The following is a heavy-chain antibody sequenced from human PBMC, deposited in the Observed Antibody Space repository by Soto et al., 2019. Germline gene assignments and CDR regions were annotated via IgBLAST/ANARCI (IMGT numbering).Heavy chain of an antibody. Sequence: GASVKVSCKASGYTFSSHGINWVRQAPGQPLEWLGWISLYSDGTNYAQKFQGRVSMTTDTSTTTACMELRSLRSDDTAVYYCARVVPGAEAWFGPWGQGTLVTVSS. CDR1: GYTFSSHG. J-gene: IGHJ5*02. CDR3: ARVVPGAEAWFGP. V-gene: IGHV1-18*04. D-gene: IGHD2-2*01. CDR2: ISLYSDGT.